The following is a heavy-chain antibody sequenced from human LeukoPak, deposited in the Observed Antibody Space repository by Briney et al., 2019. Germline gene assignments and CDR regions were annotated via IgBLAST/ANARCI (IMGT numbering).Heavy chain of an antibody. CDR3: ARAAAGASKWFDP. V-gene: IGHV3-21*01. J-gene: IGHJ5*02. D-gene: IGHD1-14*01. Sequence: GGSLRLSCVASGFTFSSYTMNWVRQAPGKGLEWVSSISSSSSYIFYTDSVKGRFTISRDNVENSVSLQMNSLTAEDTAVYYCARAAAGASKWFDPWGQGTLVTVSS. CDR2: ISSSSSYI. CDR1: GFTFSSYT.